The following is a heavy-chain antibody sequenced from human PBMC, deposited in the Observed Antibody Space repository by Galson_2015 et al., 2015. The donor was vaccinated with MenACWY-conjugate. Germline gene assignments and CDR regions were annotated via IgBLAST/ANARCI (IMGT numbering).Heavy chain of an antibody. CDR3: ALSGTYHGVDY. J-gene: IGHJ4*02. CDR1: GHTLTSYY. D-gene: IGHD1-26*01. Sequence: SVKVSCKASGHTLTSYYVHWVRQAPGQGLEWMGIINPSAGTSSYAQKFQGRVTMTGDTSTSTVYMELSSLTSEDTAVYYCALSGTYHGVDYWGQGSLVTVSS. CDR2: INPSAGTS. V-gene: IGHV1-46*01.